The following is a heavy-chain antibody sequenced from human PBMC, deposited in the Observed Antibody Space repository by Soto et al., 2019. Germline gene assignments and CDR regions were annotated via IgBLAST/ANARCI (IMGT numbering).Heavy chain of an antibody. CDR2: INTANGNT. CDR3: ARVPSSHTSGWYYFDY. J-gene: IGHJ4*02. V-gene: IGHV1-3*04. Sequence: QVQLVQSGAEVKKPGASVKLSCKTSGYTFTTYSMHWVRQAPGQGLEWMGWINTANGNTKYSQKFQGRVSITRDTSESTAHMELRSLRSEDTAVYYCARVPSSHTSGWYYFDYWGQGTLVTVSS. CDR1: GYTFTTYS. D-gene: IGHD6-19*01.